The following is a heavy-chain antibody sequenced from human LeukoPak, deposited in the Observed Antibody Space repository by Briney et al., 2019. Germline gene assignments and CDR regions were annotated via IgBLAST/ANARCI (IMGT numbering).Heavy chain of an antibody. V-gene: IGHV1-69*05. CDR3: AREGGIAVAGFDY. D-gene: IGHD6-19*01. J-gene: IGHJ4*02. CDR1: GGTFSSYA. CDR2: IIPIFGTA. Sequence: SVKVSCKASGGTFSSYAISWVRQAPGQGLAWMGRIIPIFGTANYAQKFQGRVTITTDESTSTAYMELSSLRSEDTAVYYCAREGGIAVAGFDYWGQGTLVTVSS.